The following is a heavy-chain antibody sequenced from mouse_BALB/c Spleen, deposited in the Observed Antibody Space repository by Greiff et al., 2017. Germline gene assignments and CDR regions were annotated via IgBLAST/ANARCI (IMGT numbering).Heavy chain of an antibody. J-gene: IGHJ3*01. V-gene: IGHV3-2*02. CDR3: ASYDYDGLGFAY. CDR2: ISYSGST. CDR1: GYSITSDYA. Sequence: DVKLQESGPGLVKPSQSLSLTCTVTGYSITSDYAWNWIRQFPGNKLEWMGYISYSGSTSYNPSLKSRISITRDTSKNQFFLQLNSVTTEDTATYYCASYDYDGLGFAYWGQGTLVTVSA. D-gene: IGHD2-4*01.